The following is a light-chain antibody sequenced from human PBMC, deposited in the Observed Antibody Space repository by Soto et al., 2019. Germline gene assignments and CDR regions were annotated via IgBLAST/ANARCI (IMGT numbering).Light chain of an antibody. CDR2: DVS. J-gene: IGLJ3*02. Sequence: QSALTQPVSVSGSPGQSITISCTGSSSDVGAYDHVSWYQQPPGKAPKPLIYDVSKRPSGVSYHFSGSKSGNTASLTISGLQADDEADYYCSSYTNSNTLLFGGGTKVTVL. CDR1: SSDVGAYDH. V-gene: IGLV2-14*01. CDR3: SSYTNSNTLL.